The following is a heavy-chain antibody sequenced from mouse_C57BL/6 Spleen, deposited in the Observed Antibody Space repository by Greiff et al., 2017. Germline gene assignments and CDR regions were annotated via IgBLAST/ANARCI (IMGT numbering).Heavy chain of an antibody. CDR3: ARSGGSNYAWFAY. J-gene: IGHJ3*01. Sequence: VQLQQSGAELVKPGASVQLSCTASGFNFKDYYMPWVKQRTEQGLAWIGMIDPEDAETKYAPNFKGTATITADTSSHTAYLQLSILTSEDTAVYYCARSGGSNYAWFAYWGQGTLVTVSA. V-gene: IGHV14-2*01. CDR1: GFNFKDYY. D-gene: IGHD2-5*01. CDR2: IDPEDAET.